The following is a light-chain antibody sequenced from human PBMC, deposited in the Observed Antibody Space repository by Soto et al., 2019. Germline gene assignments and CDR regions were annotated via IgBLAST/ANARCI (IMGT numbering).Light chain of an antibody. V-gene: IGKV3-15*01. Sequence: EIVFTQSPGTLSLSPGARATLSCRASQSVNSNYLVWYQQKPGQAPRLLIYGASTRATGIPVRFSGGGSGTEFTLTISSLQSEDFAVYYCQQYHKWPITFGQGTRLEIK. CDR2: GAS. J-gene: IGKJ5*01. CDR3: QQYHKWPIT. CDR1: QSVNSNY.